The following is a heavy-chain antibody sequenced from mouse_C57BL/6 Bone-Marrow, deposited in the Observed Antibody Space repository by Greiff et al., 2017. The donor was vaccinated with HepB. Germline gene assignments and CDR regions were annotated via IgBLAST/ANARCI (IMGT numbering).Heavy chain of an antibody. CDR1: GFSLTSYG. CDR3: AIYYGSSPYYAMDY. CDR2: IWGGGST. J-gene: IGHJ4*01. Sequence: VKLMESGPGLVAPSQSLSITCTVSGFSLTSYGVDWVRQPPGKGLEWLGVIWGGGSTNYNSALMSRLSISKDNSKSQVFLKMNSLQTDDTAMYYCAIYYGSSPYYAMDYWGQGTSVTVSS. D-gene: IGHD1-1*01. V-gene: IGHV2-9*01.